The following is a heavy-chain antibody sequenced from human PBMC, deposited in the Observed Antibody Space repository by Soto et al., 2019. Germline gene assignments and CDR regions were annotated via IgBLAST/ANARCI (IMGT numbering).Heavy chain of an antibody. CDR2: ISYDGSNK. CDR1: GFTFSSYG. CDR3: AKDGYSSGWGPFEYFQH. J-gene: IGHJ1*01. D-gene: IGHD6-19*01. V-gene: IGHV3-30*18. Sequence: QVQLVESGGGVVQPGRSLRLSCAASGFTFSSYGMHWVRQAPGKGLEWVAVISYDGSNKYYADSVKGRFTISRDNSKNTLYLQMNSLRAEDTAVYYCAKDGYSSGWGPFEYFQHWGQGTLVTVSS.